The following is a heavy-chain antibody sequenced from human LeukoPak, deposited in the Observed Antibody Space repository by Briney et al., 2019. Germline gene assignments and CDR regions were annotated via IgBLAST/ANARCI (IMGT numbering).Heavy chain of an antibody. CDR2: INPNSGGT. D-gene: IGHD3-9*01. Sequence: ASVKVSCKASGYTFTGYYMHWVRQAPGQGLDWMGWINPNSGGTKYAQKFQGRVTMTRDTSISTAYMEVSRLTSDDTAVYYCARRVVLTAYDYWGQGTLVTVSS. V-gene: IGHV1-2*02. CDR1: GYTFTGYY. CDR3: ARRVVLTAYDY. J-gene: IGHJ4*02.